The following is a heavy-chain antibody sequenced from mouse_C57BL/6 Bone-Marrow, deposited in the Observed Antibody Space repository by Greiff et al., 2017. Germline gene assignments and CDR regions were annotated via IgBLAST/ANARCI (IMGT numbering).Heavy chain of an antibody. CDR1: GFTFSDFY. D-gene: IGHD1-1*01. Sequence: EVKLMESGGGLVQSGRSLRLSCATSGFTFSDFYMEWVRQAPGKGLEWIAASRNKANDYTTEYSASVKGRFIVSRDTSQSILYLQMNALRAEDTAIYYCARDDYYGSSYRYFDVWGTGTTVTVSS. V-gene: IGHV7-1*01. CDR2: SRNKANDYTT. J-gene: IGHJ1*03. CDR3: ARDDYYGSSYRYFDV.